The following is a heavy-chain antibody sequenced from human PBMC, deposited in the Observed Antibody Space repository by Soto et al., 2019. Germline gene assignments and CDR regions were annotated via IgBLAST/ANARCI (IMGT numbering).Heavy chain of an antibody. D-gene: IGHD6-19*01. V-gene: IGHV1-69*04. CDR2: IIPILGIA. Sequence: SVKVSCKASGGTFSSYAISWVRQAPGQGLEWMGRIIPILGIANYAQKFQGRVTITADKSTSTAYMELSSLRSEDTAVYYCALHDSSGWDIDYWGQGTLVTVSS. CDR1: GGTFSSYA. CDR3: ALHDSSGWDIDY. J-gene: IGHJ4*02.